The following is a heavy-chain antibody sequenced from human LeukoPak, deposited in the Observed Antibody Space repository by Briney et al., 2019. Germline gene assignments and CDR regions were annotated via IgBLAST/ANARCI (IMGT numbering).Heavy chain of an antibody. D-gene: IGHD4-23*01. CDR1: GFTVSGSY. CDR2: IYSDGRT. CDR3: ARDRDYGGILYFDY. J-gene: IGHJ4*02. Sequence: GGSLRLSCAASGFTVSGSYMSWVRQAPGKGLEWVSLIYSDGRTYYADSVKGRFTISRDNSKNAVYLQMNSLRAEDTAVYYCARDRDYGGILYFDYWGQGTLVTVSS. V-gene: IGHV3-66*01.